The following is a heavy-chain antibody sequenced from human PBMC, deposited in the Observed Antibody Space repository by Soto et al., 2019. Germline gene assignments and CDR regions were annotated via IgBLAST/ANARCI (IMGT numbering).Heavy chain of an antibody. CDR2: ISYDGSYK. CDR3: AKWNGGFDY. CDR1: GFTFSSYG. Sequence: QVQLVESGRGVVQPGRSLRLSCAASGFTFSSYGMHWVRQAPGKGLEWVAVISYDGSYKYYADSVKGRFTISRDNSKNTLYLQMNSLRAEDTAVYYCAKWNGGFDYWGQGTLVTVSS. V-gene: IGHV3-30*18. D-gene: IGHD3-16*01. J-gene: IGHJ4*02.